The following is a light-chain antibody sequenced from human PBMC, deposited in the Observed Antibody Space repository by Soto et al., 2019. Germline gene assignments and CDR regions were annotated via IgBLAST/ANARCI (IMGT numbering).Light chain of an antibody. J-gene: IGKJ2*01. CDR3: QQYGY. Sequence: EIVLTQSPGTLSLSPGERATLSCRASQSVSSSYLAWYQQKPGQAPSLLIFGASSRATGIPDRFSGSESGTDFTLTISRLEPEYFAVYYCQQYGYFGQGTKLEIK. CDR1: QSVSSSY. CDR2: GAS. V-gene: IGKV3-20*01.